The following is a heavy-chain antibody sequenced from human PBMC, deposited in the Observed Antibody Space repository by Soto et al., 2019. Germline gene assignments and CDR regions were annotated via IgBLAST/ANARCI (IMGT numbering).Heavy chain of an antibody. V-gene: IGHV1-69*06. D-gene: IGHD3-3*01. CDR3: ARGRVTDYDFWSGYFKKTKYYYYGMDV. CDR1: GGTFSGYS. CDR2: IIPIFGPA. J-gene: IGHJ6*02. Sequence: SVKVSCKPSGGTFSGYSINWVRQAPGHGLEWMGRIIPIFGPANYAQKFQGRVTITADKSTSTAYMELSSLRSEDTAVYYCARGRVTDYDFWSGYFKKTKYYYYGMDVWGHGSTVNV.